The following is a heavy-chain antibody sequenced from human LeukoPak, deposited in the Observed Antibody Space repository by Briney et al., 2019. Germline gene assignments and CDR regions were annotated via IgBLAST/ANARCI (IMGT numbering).Heavy chain of an antibody. CDR2: VKPDGSDK. CDR1: GFTFTDHW. V-gene: IGHV3-7*01. CDR3: AGDWGEEDKLLFM. J-gene: IGHJ4*02. D-gene: IGHD3-16*01. Sequence: GGSLRLSCTASGFTFTDHWMCWVRQPPGKGLEWVAMVKPDGSDKYYVDSVKGRFTLSRDNSKTSVYLQLNSPKAEDTAVYYCAGDWGEEDKLLFMWGKGTLV.